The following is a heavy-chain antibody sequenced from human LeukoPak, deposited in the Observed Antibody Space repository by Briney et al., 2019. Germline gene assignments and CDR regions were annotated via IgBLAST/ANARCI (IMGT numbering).Heavy chain of an antibody. V-gene: IGHV4-61*02. D-gene: IGHD3-16*01. CDR2: IYTSGST. J-gene: IGHJ4*02. Sequence: PSQTLSLTCTVSGGSISSGSYYWSWIRQPAGKGLEWIGRIYTSGSTNYNPSLKSRVTMSVDTSKNQFSLKLSSVTAADTAVYYCARALMSWGAPKAFDYWGQGTLVTVSS. CDR1: GGSISSGSYY. CDR3: ARALMSWGAPKAFDY.